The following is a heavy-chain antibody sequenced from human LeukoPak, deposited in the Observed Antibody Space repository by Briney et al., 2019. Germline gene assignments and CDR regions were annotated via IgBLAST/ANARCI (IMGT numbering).Heavy chain of an antibody. CDR2: ISDTGNNT. J-gene: IGHJ4*02. D-gene: IGHD3-16*01. V-gene: IGHV3-23*01. CDR1: GFTFRNYA. Sequence: GSLKLSCAASGFTFRNYAMSWVRQVPGKGLEWVSGISDTGNNTYYADSVKGRFTVSRDNSKNTVYLQMKSLRPEDTAKYYCAKADYGQTFWGYFDYWGQGTLVAVSS. CDR3: AKADYGQTFWGYFDY.